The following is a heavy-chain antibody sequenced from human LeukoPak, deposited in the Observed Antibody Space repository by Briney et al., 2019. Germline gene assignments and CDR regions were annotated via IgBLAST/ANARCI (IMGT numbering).Heavy chain of an antibody. J-gene: IGHJ3*02. V-gene: IGHV3-48*01. Sequence: RGSLRLSCAASGFSFSRYSMNWVRQAPGEGLEWVSYISSSSRTIYYADSVKGRFTISRDNAKNSLYLQMNSLRAEDTAVYYCARAKPPTIYYYDSSGPFDAFDIWGQGTMVTVSS. CDR1: GFSFSRYS. CDR2: ISSSSRTI. D-gene: IGHD3-22*01. CDR3: ARAKPPTIYYYDSSGPFDAFDI.